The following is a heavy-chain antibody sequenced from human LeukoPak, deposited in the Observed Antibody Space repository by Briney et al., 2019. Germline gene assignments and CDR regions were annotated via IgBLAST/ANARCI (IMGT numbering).Heavy chain of an antibody. CDR3: ARDWGNWDFDY. V-gene: IGHV3-49*04. CDR1: GFTFGDYV. CDR2: IRSKAYGGTT. D-gene: IGHD1-1*01. J-gene: IGHJ4*02. Sequence: GGSLRLSCTASGFTFGDYVMSWVRQAPGKGLEWVGFIRSKAYGGTTKNAASVKGRFTISRDDSRSIAYLQMNSLRAEDTAVYYCARDWGNWDFDYWGQGTLVIVSS.